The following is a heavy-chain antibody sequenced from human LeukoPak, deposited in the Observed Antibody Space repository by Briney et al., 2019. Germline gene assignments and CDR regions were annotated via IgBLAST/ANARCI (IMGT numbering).Heavy chain of an antibody. V-gene: IGHV3-7*03. CDR2: INHNGNVN. CDR1: GLTFSSHW. J-gene: IGHJ6*02. Sequence: GGSLRLSCAASGLTFSSHWMHWIRQAPGKGLEWVASINHNGNVNYYVDSVKGRFTISRDNAKNSLYLQMSNLRAEDTAVYFCARGRGLDVWGQGATVTVSS. CDR3: ARGRGLDV.